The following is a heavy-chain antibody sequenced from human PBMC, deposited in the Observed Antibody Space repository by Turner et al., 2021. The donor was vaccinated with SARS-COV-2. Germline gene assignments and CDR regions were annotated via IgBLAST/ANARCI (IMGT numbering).Heavy chain of an antibody. V-gene: IGHV3-30*18. Sequence: QVQLVASGGGVVQPARSMSLYSAASGFTFSIYVMHWVRQAPGKGLEWVAVIAYDGRNKYYADSVKGRFTISRDNSKNTLYLQMNSLRAEDTAVYYCAKAHGSVSYYNPFDYWGQGTLVTVSS. CDR1: GFTFSIYV. CDR2: IAYDGRNK. CDR3: AKAHGSVSYYNPFDY. D-gene: IGHD3-10*01. J-gene: IGHJ4*02.